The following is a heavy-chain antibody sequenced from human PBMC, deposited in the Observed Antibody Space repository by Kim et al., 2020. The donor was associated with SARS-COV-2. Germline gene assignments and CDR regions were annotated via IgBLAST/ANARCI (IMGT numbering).Heavy chain of an antibody. V-gene: IGHV3-23*01. CDR2: ISNSGSPT. Sequence: GGSLRLSCAGSGFNFSNYALSWFRQIPGKGLEWVSAISNSGSPTYYADSVKGRFTISRDNSKNTVYLQMNGLRAEDTAIYYCVKDRDTFMSPLYFDYWGQGTLVTVSS. CDR3: VKDRDTFMSPLYFDY. D-gene: IGHD5-18*01. J-gene: IGHJ4*02. CDR1: GFNFSNYA.